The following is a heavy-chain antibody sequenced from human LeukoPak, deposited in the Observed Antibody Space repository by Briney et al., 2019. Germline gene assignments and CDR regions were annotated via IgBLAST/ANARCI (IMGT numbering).Heavy chain of an antibody. CDR2: IYHSGST. D-gene: IGHD2-15*01. J-gene: IGHJ5*02. V-gene: IGHV4-30-2*01. Sequence: SETLSLTCAVSGGSISSGSYSWAWIRQPPGKGLEWIGYIYHSGSTHYNPSLKSRVTISVDTSKNQFFLKLNSVTAADTAVYYCARDRDYCSGDTCHNWFDPWGPGTLVTVSS. CDR3: ARDRDYCSGDTCHNWFDP. CDR1: GGSISSGSYS.